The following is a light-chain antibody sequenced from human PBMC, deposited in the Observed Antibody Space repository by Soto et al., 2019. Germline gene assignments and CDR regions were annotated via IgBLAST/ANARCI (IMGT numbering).Light chain of an antibody. CDR2: SNN. CDR1: SSNIGSNT. Sequence: QSVLTQSPSASGTPGQRVTISCSGSSSNIGSNTVNWYQQLPGKAPKVLIYSNNQRPSGIPDRFSGSKSVTSASLAISGLQSEDEADYYGAAWDDSLNGVVFGGGTKLTVL. J-gene: IGLJ3*02. CDR3: AAWDDSLNGVV. V-gene: IGLV1-44*01.